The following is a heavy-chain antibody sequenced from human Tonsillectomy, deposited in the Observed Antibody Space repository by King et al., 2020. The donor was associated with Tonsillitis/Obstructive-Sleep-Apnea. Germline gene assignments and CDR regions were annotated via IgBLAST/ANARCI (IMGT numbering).Heavy chain of an antibody. D-gene: IGHD6-13*01. V-gene: IGHV3-9*01. Sequence: VQLVESGGGLVQPGSSLRLSCAASGFDFDDYAMHWVRQAPGKGLEWVSGISWNSCSTDYADSVKGRFPISRDNAKNSLYLQMNTLRPEDPALYYCTKGTPAAAEDWFDPWGQGTLVTVSS. CDR3: TKGTPAAAEDWFDP. CDR2: ISWNSCST. CDR1: GFDFDDYA. J-gene: IGHJ5*02.